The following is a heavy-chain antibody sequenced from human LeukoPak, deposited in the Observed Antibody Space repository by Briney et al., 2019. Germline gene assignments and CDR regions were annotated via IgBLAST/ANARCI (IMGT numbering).Heavy chain of an antibody. CDR2: ISSSSSYI. J-gene: IGHJ4*02. V-gene: IGHV3-21*01. D-gene: IGHD3-22*01. Sequence: RGSLRLSCAASGFTFSSYSMNWVRQAPGKGLEWVSSISSSSSYIYYADSVKGRSTISRDNAKNSLYLQMNSLRAEDTAVYYCARVSHYYDSSGYFHYWGQGTLVTVSS. CDR1: GFTFSSYS. CDR3: ARVSHYYDSSGYFHY.